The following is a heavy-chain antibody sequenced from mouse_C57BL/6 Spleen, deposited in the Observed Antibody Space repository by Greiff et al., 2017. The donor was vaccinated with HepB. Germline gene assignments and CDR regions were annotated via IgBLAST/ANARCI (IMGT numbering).Heavy chain of an antibody. CDR1: GYTFTSYT. V-gene: IGHV1-4*01. D-gene: IGHD1-2*01. Sequence: VQLQESGAELARPGASVKMSCKASGYTFTSYTMHWVKQRPGQGLEWIGYINPSSGYTKYNQKFKDKATLTADKSSSTAYMQLSSLTSEDSAVYYCARSITTAAYWGQGTLVTVSA. CDR3: ARSITTAAY. J-gene: IGHJ3*01. CDR2: INPSSGYT.